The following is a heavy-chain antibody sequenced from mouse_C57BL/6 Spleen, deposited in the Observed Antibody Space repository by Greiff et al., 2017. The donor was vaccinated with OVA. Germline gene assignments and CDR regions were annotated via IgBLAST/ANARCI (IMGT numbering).Heavy chain of an antibody. CDR3: ARDAPHGGYFDY. CDR2: SRNKANDYTT. J-gene: IGHJ2*01. Sequence: EVKLVESGGGLVQSGRSLRLSCATSGFTFSDFYMEWVRQAPGKGLEWIAASRNKANDYTTEYSASVKGRFIVSRDTSQSILYLQMNALRAEDTAIYYCARDAPHGGYFDYWGQGTTLTVSS. CDR1: GFTFSDFY. V-gene: IGHV7-1*01.